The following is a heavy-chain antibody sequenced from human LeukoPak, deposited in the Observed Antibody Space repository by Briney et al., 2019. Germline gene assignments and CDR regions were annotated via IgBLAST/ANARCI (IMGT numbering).Heavy chain of an antibody. J-gene: IGHJ4*02. CDR2: ISGSGGST. Sequence: GGSLRLSCAASGFTFSSYAMSWVRQAPGKGLEWVSAISGSGGSTYYADSVKGRFTISRDNSKNTLYLQMNSLKIEDTAVYFCARAGVLTTPYYFDCWGQGTLVTVSS. D-gene: IGHD3-3*01. CDR3: ARAGVLTTPYYFDC. CDR1: GFTFSSYA. V-gene: IGHV3-23*01.